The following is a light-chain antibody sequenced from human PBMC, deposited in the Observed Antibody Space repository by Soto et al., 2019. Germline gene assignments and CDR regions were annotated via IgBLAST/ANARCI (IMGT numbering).Light chain of an antibody. J-gene: IGKJ4*01. Sequence: DIQMTQSPSTLSASVGDSVTLTCRATEVISNWLAWYQQKPGKAPNLLVYKASTLERGVPSRFRGSGSGTEFTLTISNLQPDDFATYYCQQYNSYPLTFGGGTNLEIK. CDR1: EVISNW. CDR3: QQYNSYPLT. CDR2: KAS. V-gene: IGKV1-5*03.